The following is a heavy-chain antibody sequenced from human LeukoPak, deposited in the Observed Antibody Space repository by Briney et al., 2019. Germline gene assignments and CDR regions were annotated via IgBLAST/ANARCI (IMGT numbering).Heavy chain of an antibody. Sequence: SETLSLTCTVSSGSISSYYWTWIRQSPGKGLEWIGNVFYSGNTKYNPSLKSRVTMLVDTSKNQFSLNLRYVTAADTAVYYCARGGGHSYGSFDYWGRGTLVTVSS. V-gene: IGHV4-59*01. D-gene: IGHD5-18*01. CDR1: SGSISSYY. CDR2: VFYSGNT. J-gene: IGHJ4*02. CDR3: ARGGGHSYGSFDY.